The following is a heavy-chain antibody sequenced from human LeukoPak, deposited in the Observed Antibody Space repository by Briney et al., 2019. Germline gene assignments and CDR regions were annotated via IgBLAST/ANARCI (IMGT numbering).Heavy chain of an antibody. J-gene: IGHJ4*02. CDR1: GFTFGSYS. CDR2: ISSSSSYI. V-gene: IGHV3-21*01. CDR3: ARGESGVFFDY. D-gene: IGHD3-3*01. Sequence: PGGSLRLSCAASGFTFGSYSMNWVRQAPGKGLEWVSSISSSSSYIYYADSVKGRFTISRDNAKNSLYLQMNSLRAEDTAVYYCARGESGVFFDYWGQGTLVTVSS.